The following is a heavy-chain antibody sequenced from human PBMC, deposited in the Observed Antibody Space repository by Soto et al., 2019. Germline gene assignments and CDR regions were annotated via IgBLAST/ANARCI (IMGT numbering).Heavy chain of an antibody. D-gene: IGHD6-19*01. Sequence: KPSETLSLTCNMSGDSYSISTYSWSWIRQPPGKAPQWIGFIYQSGVTSYNPSLASRVSILLDRSNNQCSLKLKSVTAADTAVYFCAGMPYTSGLRFDPWGPGTLVTVSS. CDR2: IYQSGVT. CDR1: GDSYSISTYS. J-gene: IGHJ5*02. CDR3: AGMPYTSGLRFDP. V-gene: IGHV4-30-2*01.